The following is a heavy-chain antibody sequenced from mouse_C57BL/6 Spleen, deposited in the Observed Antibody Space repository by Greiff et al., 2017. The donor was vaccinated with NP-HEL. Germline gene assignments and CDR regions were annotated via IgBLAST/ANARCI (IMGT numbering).Heavy chain of an antibody. CDR1: GYTFTSYW. CDR2: IDPSDSET. CDR3: ARGRGNAMDY. V-gene: IGHV1-52*01. Sequence: QVQLQQPGAELVRPGSSVKLSCKASGYTFTSYWMHWVKQRPIQGLEWIGNIDPSDSETHYNQKFKDKATLTVDKSSSTAYMQRSSLTSEDSAVYYCARGRGNAMDYWGQGTSVTVSS. J-gene: IGHJ4*01.